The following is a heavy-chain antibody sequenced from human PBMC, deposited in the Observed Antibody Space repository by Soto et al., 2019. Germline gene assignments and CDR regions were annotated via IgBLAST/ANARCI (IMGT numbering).Heavy chain of an antibody. CDR3: ARVAAGYVYYGMDV. V-gene: IGHV1-2*04. J-gene: IGHJ6*02. CDR2: INPNSGGT. D-gene: IGHD2-15*01. Sequence: ASVKVSCKASGYTFTGYYMRWVRQAPGQGLEWMGWINPNSGGTNYAQKFQGWVTMTRDTSTSTVYMELSSLRSEDTAVYYCARVAAGYVYYGMDVWGQGTTVTVSS. CDR1: GYTFTGYY.